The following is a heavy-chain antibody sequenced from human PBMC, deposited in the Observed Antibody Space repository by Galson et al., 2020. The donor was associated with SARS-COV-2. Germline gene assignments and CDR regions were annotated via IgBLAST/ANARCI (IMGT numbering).Heavy chain of an antibody. D-gene: IGHD2-2*01. CDR1: GFTFSSYA. CDR2: ISGSGGST. J-gene: IGHJ4*02. Sequence: GGSLRLSCAASGFTFSSYAMSWVRQAPGKGLEWVSAISGSGGSTYYADSVKGRFTISRDNSKNTLYLQMNSLRAEDTAVYYCAKDSLGYEPAPKSFDYWGQGTLVTVSS. V-gene: IGHV3-23*01. CDR3: AKDSLGYEPAPKSFDY.